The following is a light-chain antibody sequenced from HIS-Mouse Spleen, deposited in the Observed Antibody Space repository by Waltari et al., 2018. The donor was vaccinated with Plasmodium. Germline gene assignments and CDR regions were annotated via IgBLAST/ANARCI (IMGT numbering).Light chain of an antibody. J-gene: IGLJ3*02. Sequence: SSELNQDPAVSVALGQTVRITCQGDILRSYYSSWYQQKPGQAPVLVIYGKNNRPAGIPDRFSGSSSGNTATLTITGAQAEDEADYYCNSRDSSGNHLVFGGGTKLTVL. V-gene: IGLV3-19*01. CDR2: GKN. CDR1: ILRSYY. CDR3: NSRDSSGNHLV.